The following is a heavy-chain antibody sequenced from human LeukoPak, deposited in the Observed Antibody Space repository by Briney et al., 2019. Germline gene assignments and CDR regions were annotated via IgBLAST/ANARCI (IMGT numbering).Heavy chain of an antibody. CDR2: IIPIIGTA. V-gene: IGHV1-69*05. Sequence: SVKVSCKASGGTFSSYAISWVRQAPGQGLEWMGGIIPIIGTANYAQKFQGRVTITTDESTSTAYMELSSLRSEDTAVYYCARGYCSSTSCYPFFDYWGQGTLVTVSS. D-gene: IGHD2-2*01. J-gene: IGHJ4*02. CDR3: ARGYCSSTSCYPFFDY. CDR1: GGTFSSYA.